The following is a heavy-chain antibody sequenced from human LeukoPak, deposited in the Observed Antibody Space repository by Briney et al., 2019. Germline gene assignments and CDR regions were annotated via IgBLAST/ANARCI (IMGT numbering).Heavy chain of an antibody. D-gene: IGHD1-1*01. Sequence: EASVKVPCKTSGYTFTSLHVNWVRQATGQGLEWMGWMDPNSGQTDYAQNFQGRITMTRDTSIGTAYMELSSLESEDTAVYYCARGIEAGYDYWGQGTPVTVSS. CDR3: ARGIEAGYDY. CDR2: MDPNSGQT. J-gene: IGHJ4*02. V-gene: IGHV1-8*01. CDR1: GYTFTSLH.